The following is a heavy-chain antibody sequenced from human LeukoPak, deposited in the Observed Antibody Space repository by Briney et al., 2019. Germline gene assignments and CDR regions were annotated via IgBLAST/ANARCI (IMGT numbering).Heavy chain of an antibody. V-gene: IGHV3-21*04. CDR3: ARNNGMDV. Sequence: PGGSLRLSCAASGFTFGAYTMNWVRQAPGKGLEWVSCIFSRSESIFYADSVKGRFTISRDNAKNSLYLQMNSLRAEDTALYHCARNNGMDVWGQGTTVIVSS. J-gene: IGHJ6*02. CDR1: GFTFGAYT. CDR2: IFSRSESI.